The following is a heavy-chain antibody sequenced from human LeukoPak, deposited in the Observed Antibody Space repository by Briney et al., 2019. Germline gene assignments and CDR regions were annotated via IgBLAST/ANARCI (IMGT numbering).Heavy chain of an antibody. CDR2: IKQDGSVK. J-gene: IGHJ3*02. CDR3: ARGAEIVVVVAATNDAFDI. D-gene: IGHD2-15*01. V-gene: IGHV3-7*04. CDR1: GFTLSSYW. Sequence: GGSLRLSCEASGFTLSSYWMTWVRQGPGKGLEWVANIKQDGSVKYYVDSVKGRFTISRDNAKNSLYLQMNSLRAEDTAVYYCARGAEIVVVVAATNDAFDIWGQGTMVTVSS.